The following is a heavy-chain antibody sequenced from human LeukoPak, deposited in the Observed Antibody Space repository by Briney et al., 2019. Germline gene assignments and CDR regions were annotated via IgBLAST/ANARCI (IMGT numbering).Heavy chain of an antibody. CDR2: ISYDGSNK. Sequence: AGGSLRLSCAASGFTFSSYAMHRVRQAPGKGLEWVAVISYDGSNKYYADSVKGRFTISRDNSKNTLYLQMNSLRAEDTAVYYCARAAAGLTFDYWGQGTLVTVSS. D-gene: IGHD6-13*01. CDR1: GFTFSSYA. V-gene: IGHV3-30-3*01. CDR3: ARAAAGLTFDY. J-gene: IGHJ4*02.